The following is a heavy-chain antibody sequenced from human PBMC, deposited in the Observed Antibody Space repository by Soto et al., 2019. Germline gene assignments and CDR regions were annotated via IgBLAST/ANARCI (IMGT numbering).Heavy chain of an antibody. Sequence: GGSLRLSCTASGFTFGDYAMSWFRQAPGKGLEWVGFIRSKAYGGTTEYAASVKGRFTISRDDSKSIAYLQMNSLKTEDTAVYYCTRVRAKPPYYYYYGMDVWGQGTTVTV. V-gene: IGHV3-49*03. CDR1: GFTFGDYA. J-gene: IGHJ6*02. CDR2: IRSKAYGGTT. CDR3: TRVRAKPPYYYYYGMDV.